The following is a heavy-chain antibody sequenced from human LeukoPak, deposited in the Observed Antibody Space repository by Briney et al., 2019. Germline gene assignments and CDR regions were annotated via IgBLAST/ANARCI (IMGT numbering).Heavy chain of an antibody. CDR1: GGSISSYY. D-gene: IGHD3-3*01. J-gene: IGHJ6*03. V-gene: IGHV4-4*07. CDR3: ARSGYYDLFDYYYYYMDV. Sequence: PSETLSLTCTVSGGSISSYYWSWIRQPAGKGLEWIGRIYTSGSTNYNPSLKSRVTMSVDTSKNQFSLKLSSVTAADTAVYYCARSGYYDLFDYYYYYMDVWGKGTTVTVSS. CDR2: IYTSGST.